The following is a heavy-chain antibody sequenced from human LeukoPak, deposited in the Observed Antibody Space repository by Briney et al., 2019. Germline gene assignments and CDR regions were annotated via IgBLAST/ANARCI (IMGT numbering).Heavy chain of an antibody. Sequence: GGSLRLSCAASGFTFSSYSMNWVRQAPGKRLEWVSSISSSSSYIYYADSVKGRFTISRDNAKNSLYLQMNSLRAEDTAVYYCARVALHSSGWYYFDYWGQGTLVTVSS. J-gene: IGHJ4*02. V-gene: IGHV3-21*01. CDR1: GFTFSSYS. D-gene: IGHD6-19*01. CDR3: ARVALHSSGWYYFDY. CDR2: ISSSSSYI.